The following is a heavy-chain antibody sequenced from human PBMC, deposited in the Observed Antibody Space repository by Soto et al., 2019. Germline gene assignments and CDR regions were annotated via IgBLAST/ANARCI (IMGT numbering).Heavy chain of an antibody. V-gene: IGHV3-30-3*01. CDR1: GFTFSIYA. J-gene: IGHJ4*02. D-gene: IGHD2-2*01. Sequence: QVPLVESGGGVVQPGRSLRLSCAASGFTFSIYAMHWVRQAPGKGLEWVAVISYDGSNKYYADSVKGRFTISRDNSKNTRYLQMNSLRAEDTAVYYCARARLDTPALDYWGQGTLVTVSS. CDR3: ARARLDTPALDY. CDR2: ISYDGSNK.